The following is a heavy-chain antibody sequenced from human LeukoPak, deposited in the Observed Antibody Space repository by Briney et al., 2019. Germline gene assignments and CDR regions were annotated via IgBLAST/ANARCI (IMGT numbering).Heavy chain of an antibody. CDR1: GGSISSYY. Sequence: PSETLSLTRTVSGGSISSYYWSWIRQPPGKGLEWIGYIYYSGSTNYNPSLKSRVTISVDTSKNQFSLKLSSVTAADTAVYYCAATYYYDSSGYYGRDYYYGMDVWGQGTTVTVSS. J-gene: IGHJ6*02. CDR2: IYYSGST. CDR3: AATYYYDSSGYYGRDYYYGMDV. V-gene: IGHV4-59*01. D-gene: IGHD3-22*01.